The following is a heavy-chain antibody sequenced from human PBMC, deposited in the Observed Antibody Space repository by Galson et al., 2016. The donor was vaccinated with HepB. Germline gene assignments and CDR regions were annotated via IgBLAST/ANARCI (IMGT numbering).Heavy chain of an antibody. CDR2: ISAYNGNT. CDR1: GFTFTNYG. D-gene: IGHD2-2*01. Sequence: SLKLSCKASGFTFTNYGICWVRQAPGKGLEWMGWISAYNGNTYYAQTLQGRVTMTTDTSTSTPYMELRRLRSDDAAVYYCARDPRKLQYQLLEINYHSYPIDVWGQGTTVTVSS. J-gene: IGHJ6*02. CDR3: ARDPRKLQYQLLEINYHSYPIDV. V-gene: IGHV1-18*01.